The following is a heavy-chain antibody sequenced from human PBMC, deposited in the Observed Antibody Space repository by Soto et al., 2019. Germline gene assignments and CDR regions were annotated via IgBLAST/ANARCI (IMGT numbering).Heavy chain of an antibody. Sequence: GGSLRLSCATSGFNFNNYAMSWVRQAPGERLEWVSFISSSGGTTYYADSVKGRFTISRDNSRNTVFLQMNTLGAEDTAMYYCARQIRHYDSWSNEYYYYGLDVWGQGTTVTVSS. CDR2: ISSSGGTT. CDR3: ARQIRHYDSWSNEYYYYGLDV. CDR1: GFNFNNYA. V-gene: IGHV3-23*01. J-gene: IGHJ6*02. D-gene: IGHD3-3*01.